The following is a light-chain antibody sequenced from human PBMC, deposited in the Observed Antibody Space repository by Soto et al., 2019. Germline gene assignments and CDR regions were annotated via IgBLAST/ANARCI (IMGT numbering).Light chain of an antibody. CDR1: QTIMTY. Sequence: DILMTQSPSSLSASVGDEVTITCRASQTIMTYLNWYQLKPGKPPRLLIYAASSLQSGVPSRFSGSGSGTDFTLTISSLQPEDFATYSCQQSYNSPQTFGRGTKVDIK. CDR2: AAS. J-gene: IGKJ1*01. CDR3: QQSYNSPQT. V-gene: IGKV1-39*01.